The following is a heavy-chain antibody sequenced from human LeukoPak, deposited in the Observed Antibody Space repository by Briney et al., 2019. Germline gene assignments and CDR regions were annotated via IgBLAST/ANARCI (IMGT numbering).Heavy chain of an antibody. CDR2: XXXXAKDYTT. CDR1: GFTFSDHY. J-gene: IGHJ6*02. D-gene: IGHD4-17*01. V-gene: IGHV3-72*01. Sequence: GSLRLSCATSGFTFSDHYMDWVRQAPGKGLXXXXXXXXXAKDYTTEYAASVKGRFTVSRDESMHSLYLQMNSLKTEDTAVYYCARGPTVTFNYHYGMDVWGQGTTVTVSS. CDR3: ARGPTVTFNYHYGMDV.